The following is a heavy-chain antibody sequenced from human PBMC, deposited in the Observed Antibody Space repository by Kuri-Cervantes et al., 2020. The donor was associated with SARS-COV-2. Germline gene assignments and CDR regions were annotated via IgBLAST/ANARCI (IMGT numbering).Heavy chain of an antibody. Sequence: GSLRLSCTVSGGSISSYYWSWIRQPPGKGLEWIGYIYYSGSTNYNPSLKSRVTISVDTSKNQFSLKLSSVTGADTAVYYCARHDGGYFDYWGQGTLVTVSS. CDR1: GGSISSYY. V-gene: IGHV4-59*08. D-gene: IGHD3-10*01. J-gene: IGHJ4*02. CDR2: IYYSGST. CDR3: ARHDGGYFDY.